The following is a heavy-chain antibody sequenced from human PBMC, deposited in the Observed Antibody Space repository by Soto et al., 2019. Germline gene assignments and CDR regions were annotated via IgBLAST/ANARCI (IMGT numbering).Heavy chain of an antibody. CDR2: INPNSGGT. CDR3: ARDLSIAARPEGYYYYYGMDV. Sequence: QVQLVQSGAEVKKPGASVKVSCKASGYTFTGYYMHWVRQAPGQGLEWMGWINPNSGGTNYAQKFQGWVTMTRDTSISTAYMELSRLRSDDTAVYYCARDLSIAARPEGYYYYYGMDVWGQGTTVTVSS. D-gene: IGHD6-6*01. J-gene: IGHJ6*02. V-gene: IGHV1-2*04. CDR1: GYTFTGYY.